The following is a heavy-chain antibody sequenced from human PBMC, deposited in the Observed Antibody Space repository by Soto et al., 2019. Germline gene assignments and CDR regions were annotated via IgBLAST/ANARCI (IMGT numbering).Heavy chain of an antibody. J-gene: IGHJ4*02. CDR3: AKNYQFDS. Sequence: GGSLRLSCAASGFTFSDHYMDWVRQAPGKGLDWVSSIHSSGVTYYADSVKGRFTSSRDNSKNTLYLQLNSLRAEDTAIYYCAKNYQFDSWGQGTRVTVSS. V-gene: IGHV3-53*01. CDR2: IHSSGVT. CDR1: GFTFSDHY. D-gene: IGHD2-2*01.